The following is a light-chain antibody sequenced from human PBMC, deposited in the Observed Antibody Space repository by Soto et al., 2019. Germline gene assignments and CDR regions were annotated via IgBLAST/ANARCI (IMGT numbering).Light chain of an antibody. CDR2: GNS. V-gene: IGLV1-40*01. Sequence: SLLTQPPSLSAAPVQRVTLSCAGSSSNIDTGYDVHWYQPLPGTAPKLLIYGNSNRPAGVPDRCSGSYSGTAASLACTGLQSEDEAAYYWQSYDSRLSRVFGTGTKFTVL. CDR1: SSNIDTGYD. CDR3: QSYDSRLSRV. J-gene: IGLJ1*01.